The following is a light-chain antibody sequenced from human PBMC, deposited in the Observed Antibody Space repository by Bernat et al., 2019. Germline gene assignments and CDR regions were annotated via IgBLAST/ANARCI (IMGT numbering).Light chain of an antibody. CDR1: SSDVGAYNY. Sequence: QSALTQPPSASRSPGQSITISCTGTSSDVGAYNYVSWYQQHPGKAPKLMISEVSKRPSGVPDRFSGSKSGNTASLTVSGLQAEDEADYYCSSYAGTNNLVFGGGTKLTVL. CDR3: SSYAGTNNLV. CDR2: EVS. V-gene: IGLV2-8*02. J-gene: IGLJ3*02.